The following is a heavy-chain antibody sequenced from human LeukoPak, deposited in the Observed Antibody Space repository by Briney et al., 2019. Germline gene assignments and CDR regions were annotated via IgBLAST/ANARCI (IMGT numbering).Heavy chain of an antibody. V-gene: IGHV3-23*01. Sequence: GGSLRLSCAASGFTISTYGMTWVRQAPGKGLEWVSSFSGTDGGTYYADSVKGRFTISRDNAKNSLFLQMNSLRAEDTAVYYCARGTLLTPFDYWGQGTLVTVSS. CDR2: FSGTDGGT. CDR3: ARGTLLTPFDY. J-gene: IGHJ4*02. D-gene: IGHD3-9*01. CDR1: GFTISTYG.